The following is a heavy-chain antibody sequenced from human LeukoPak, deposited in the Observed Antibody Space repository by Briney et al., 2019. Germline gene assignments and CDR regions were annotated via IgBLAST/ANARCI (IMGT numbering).Heavy chain of an antibody. J-gene: IGHJ6*03. CDR3: AGGGPHYYYYYYMDV. D-gene: IGHD3-16*01. V-gene: IGHV4-4*07. CDR1: GGSISSYY. Sequence: PSETLSLTCTVSGGSISSYYWSWIRQPAGKGLEWIGRIYTSGSTNYNPSLKSRVTMSVDTSKNQFSLKLSSVTAADTAVYYCAGGGPHYYYYYYMDVWGKGTTVTVSS. CDR2: IYTSGST.